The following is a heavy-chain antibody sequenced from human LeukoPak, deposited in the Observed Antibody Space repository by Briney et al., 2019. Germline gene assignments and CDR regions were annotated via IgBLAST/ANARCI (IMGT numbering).Heavy chain of an antibody. Sequence: GGSLRLSCAVSGFSVSTFGMSWVRQAPGKGLEWVSAICVDGETTWYADSVRGRFSISRDNSRNTLYLQLSSLRAEDTAVYYCAQGKLSGWYPYWGQGSLVSVSS. J-gene: IGHJ4*02. CDR1: GFSVSTFG. V-gene: IGHV3-23*01. CDR3: AQGKLSGWYPY. D-gene: IGHD6-19*01. CDR2: ICVDGETT.